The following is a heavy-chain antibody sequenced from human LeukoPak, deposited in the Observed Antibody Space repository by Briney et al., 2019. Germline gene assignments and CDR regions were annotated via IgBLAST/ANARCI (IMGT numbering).Heavy chain of an antibody. D-gene: IGHD6-19*01. CDR2: IIPIFGTA. V-gene: IGHV1-69*01. Sequence: SGTLSCKASGGTFSSYAISWVRQPPGQGHEWMGGIIPIFGTANYAQKFQGRVTITADESTSTAYMELSSLRSEDTAVYYCAKASGWSNYFDYWGQGTLVTVSS. CDR1: GGTFSSYA. J-gene: IGHJ4*02. CDR3: AKASGWSNYFDY.